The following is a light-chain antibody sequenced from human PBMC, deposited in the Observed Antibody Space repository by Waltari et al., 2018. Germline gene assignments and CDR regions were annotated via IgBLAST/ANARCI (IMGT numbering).Light chain of an antibody. V-gene: IGKV1-16*02. Sequence: DIQMTQSPSSLSASVGDRVTITCRASQDISNHLAWFQQKPGKATKSLIYAASTLQSGVPSKFTGSGSVTDFTHTINSLQPEDFATYYCQQYDTYPRTFGQGTKVEVK. CDR2: AAS. CDR3: QQYDTYPRT. J-gene: IGKJ1*01. CDR1: QDISNH.